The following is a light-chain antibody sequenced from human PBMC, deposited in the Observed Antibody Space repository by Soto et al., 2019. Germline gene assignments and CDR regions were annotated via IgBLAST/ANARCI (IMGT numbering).Light chain of an antibody. CDR1: HDVRSY. Sequence: FRHSPAALSLNAGDRASLSCMHRHDVRSYLAWYQQRPGQAPRLLIYDASNRATGIPARFSGTGSGTDFTLTCSILQPEDLVLYSCEYSPDLPATFCAGSKVDIK. J-gene: IGKJ3*01. V-gene: IGKV3-11*01. CDR2: DAS. CDR3: EYSPDLPAT.